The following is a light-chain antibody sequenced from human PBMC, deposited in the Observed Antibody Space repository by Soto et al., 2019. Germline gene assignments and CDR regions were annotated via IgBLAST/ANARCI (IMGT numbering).Light chain of an antibody. CDR1: GSDIGAYNY. CDR2: GVT. Sequence: QSVLTQPASVSGSPGQSITISCTGSGSDIGAYNYVSWYQQHPARAPKLLIHGVTRRPSGVSSRFSASKSAYTASLTISGLQAEDEANYFCSSFTTSYFYVFGPGTKVTV. V-gene: IGLV2-14*01. CDR3: SSFTTSYFYV. J-gene: IGLJ1*01.